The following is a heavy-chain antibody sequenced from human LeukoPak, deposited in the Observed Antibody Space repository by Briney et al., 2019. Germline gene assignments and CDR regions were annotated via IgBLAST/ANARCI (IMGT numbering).Heavy chain of an antibody. CDR2: ISYDGSNK. D-gene: IGHD6-13*01. CDR1: GFTFSSYG. V-gene: IGHV3-30*03. CDR3: ARGRIAAAGTPYADY. Sequence: PGGSLRLSCAASGFTFSSYGMHWVRQAPGKGLEWVAIISYDGSNKYYADSVQGRFTISRDNAKNSLYLQMNSLRAEDTAVYYCARGRIAAAGTPYADYWGQGTLVTVSS. J-gene: IGHJ4*02.